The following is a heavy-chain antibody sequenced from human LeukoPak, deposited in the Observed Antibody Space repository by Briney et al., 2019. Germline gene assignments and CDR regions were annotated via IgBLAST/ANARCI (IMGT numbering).Heavy chain of an antibody. J-gene: IGHJ4*02. CDR1: GFTFDDYD. CDR2: INWNGNTI. Sequence: PGGSLRLSCAASGFTFDDYDISWVRQAPGKELEWVSHINWNGNTIGYADSVKGRFTISRDNAKNSVYLQMNSLRAEDTALYYCARGLMGGYPHFDYWGQGTLVTVSS. CDR3: ARGLMGGYPHFDY. D-gene: IGHD3-22*01. V-gene: IGHV3-20*04.